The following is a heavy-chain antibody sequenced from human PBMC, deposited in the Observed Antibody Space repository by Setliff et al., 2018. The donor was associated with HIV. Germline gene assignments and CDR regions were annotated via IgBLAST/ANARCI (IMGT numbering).Heavy chain of an antibody. CDR2: IYPSDSVT. D-gene: IGHD2-15*01. V-gene: IGHV5-51*01. J-gene: IGHJ6*02. CDR3: ARLGGSCSGGSCTALANTMDV. CDR1: GYSFSSYW. Sequence: GASLTISWKGSGYSFSSYWIGGVRQMPGKGLEWMGIIYPSDSVTRYSPSFQGQVTISADKSISTAYLQCSSLKASVTAMYYCARLGGSCSGGSCTALANTMDVWGQGTTVTVSS.